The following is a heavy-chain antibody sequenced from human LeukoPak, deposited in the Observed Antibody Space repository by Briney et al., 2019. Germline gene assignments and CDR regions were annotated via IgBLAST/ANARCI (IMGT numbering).Heavy chain of an antibody. D-gene: IGHD2-2*01. CDR1: GFTFSTYW. CDR3: ARNLPAADY. Sequence: GGSLRLSCAASGFTFSTYWLSWVRQAPGKGLEWVANIKPDGTETHYVDSVKGRFTISRDNAKNSLYLQMNSLRAEDTAVYYCARNLPAADYWGQGTLVTVSS. CDR2: IKPDGTET. J-gene: IGHJ4*02. V-gene: IGHV3-7*01.